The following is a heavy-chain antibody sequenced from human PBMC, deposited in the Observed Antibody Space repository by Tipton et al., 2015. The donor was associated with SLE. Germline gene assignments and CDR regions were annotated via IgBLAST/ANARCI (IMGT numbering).Heavy chain of an antibody. D-gene: IGHD2-15*01. CDR3: AGAWQGYCSGGTCYVLDY. CDR1: GYSIGSGFY. Sequence: TLSLTCTVSGYSIGSGFYWGWIRQPPGKGLEWIATVFHSGTTHYNPPLKSRVTISVDTSKNQFSLKLRSVTAADTAVYYCAGAWQGYCSGGTCYVLDYWGQGTLVTVSS. CDR2: VFHSGTT. J-gene: IGHJ4*02. V-gene: IGHV4-38-2*02.